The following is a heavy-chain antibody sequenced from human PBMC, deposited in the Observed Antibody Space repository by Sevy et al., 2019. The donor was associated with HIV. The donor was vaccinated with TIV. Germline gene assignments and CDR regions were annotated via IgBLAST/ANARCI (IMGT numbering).Heavy chain of an antibody. CDR1: GYSFTTYG. CDR3: ARVGNLNWVPFDC. V-gene: IGHV1-18*01. J-gene: IGHJ4*02. D-gene: IGHD7-27*01. CDR2: ISPYSGNT. Sequence: ALVKVSCKASGYSFTTYGISWVRQAPGQGLEWMGWISPYSGNTDFVRKFQGRITMTTETSTSTAYMELRSLTSDDTAVYYCARVGNLNWVPFDCWGQGTLVTVSS.